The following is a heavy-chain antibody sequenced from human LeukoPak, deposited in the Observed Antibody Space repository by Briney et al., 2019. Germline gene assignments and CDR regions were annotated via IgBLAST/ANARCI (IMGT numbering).Heavy chain of an antibody. CDR2: IYISVST. J-gene: IGHJ2*01. CDR3: ARVSSSWYQDWYFDL. Sequence: SDTLSLTCTVSGGSISSYYWSWIREPAGKALEWIGRIYISVSTNYNPSLKSRVSMSVDTSKNQFSLKLSFVTAADTAVYYCARVSSSWYQDWYFDLWGRGTLVTVSS. CDR1: GGSISSYY. D-gene: IGHD6-13*01. V-gene: IGHV4-4*07.